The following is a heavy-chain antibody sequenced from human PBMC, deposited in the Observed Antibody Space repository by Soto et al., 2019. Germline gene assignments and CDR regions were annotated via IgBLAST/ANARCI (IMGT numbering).Heavy chain of an antibody. CDR2: ISAYNGNT. CDR3: SGEVAVCSGGSCCGPYGYHWCDP. V-gene: IGHV1-18*01. CDR1: GYTFTSYG. Sequence: QVQLVQSGAEVKKPGASVKVSCKASGYTFTSYGISWVRQAPGQGLEWMGWISAYNGNTNYAQKLQGRVTMTTDTSTSTASMELRSIRSDDTAVYYCSGEVAVCSGGSCCGPYGYHWCDPWGQGTLVTVSS. D-gene: IGHD2-15*01. J-gene: IGHJ5*02.